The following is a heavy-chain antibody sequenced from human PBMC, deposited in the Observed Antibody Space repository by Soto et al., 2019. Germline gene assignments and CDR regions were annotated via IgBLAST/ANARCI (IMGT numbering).Heavy chain of an antibody. CDR3: ARDVDCSGGSCYGFEH. D-gene: IGHD2-15*01. CDR2: IIPIFGTA. CDR1: GGTFSSYA. Sequence: SVKVSCKASGGTFSSYAISWVRQAPGQGLEWMGGIIPIFGTANYAQKFQGRVTITADESTSTAYMELSSLRSEDTAVYYCARDVDCSGGSCYGFEHWGQGILVTVSS. V-gene: IGHV1-69*13. J-gene: IGHJ1*01.